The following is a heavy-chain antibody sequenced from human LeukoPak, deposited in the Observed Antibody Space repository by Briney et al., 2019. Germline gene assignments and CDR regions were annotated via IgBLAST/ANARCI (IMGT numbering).Heavy chain of an antibody. CDR2: INPNSGGT. J-gene: IGHJ6*03. CDR3: ARDRSDNWNYPDCYYYYMDV. D-gene: IGHD1-7*01. Sequence: ASVNVSCKASGYTFTGYYMHWVRQAPGQGLEWMGWINPNSGGTNYAQKFQGRVTMTRDTSISTAYMELSRLRSDDTAVYYCARDRSDNWNYPDCYYYYMDVWGKGTTVTVSS. CDR1: GYTFTGYY. V-gene: IGHV1-2*02.